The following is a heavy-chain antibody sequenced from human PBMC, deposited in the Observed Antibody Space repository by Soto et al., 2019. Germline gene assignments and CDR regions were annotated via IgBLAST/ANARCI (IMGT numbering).Heavy chain of an antibody. V-gene: IGHV4-59*01. CDR3: ARSVYVTGDNYQFDY. CDR2: GYFRGET. J-gene: IGHJ4*02. CDR1: GVSTFDYY. Sequence: SETLSLTCTVSGVSTFDYYWTWVRQTPGKGLEWIGYGYFRGETVYNPSLQSRVAISVDTSKRQFSLRLTSVTTADTAVYFCARSVYVTGDNYQFDYWGPGKLVTVSS. D-gene: IGHD5-12*01.